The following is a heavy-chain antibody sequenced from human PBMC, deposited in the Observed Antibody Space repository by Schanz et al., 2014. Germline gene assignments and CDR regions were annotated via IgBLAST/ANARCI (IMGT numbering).Heavy chain of an antibody. J-gene: IGHJ6*02. CDR2: ISYDGSNK. CDR1: GFTLSSYA. D-gene: IGHD2-15*01. V-gene: IGHV3-30-3*01. Sequence: QVQLVESGGGVVQPGRSLRLSCAAYGFTLSSYAMHWVRQAPGKGLEWVAVISYDGSNKYYADSVKGRFTISRDNSKNTLYLQMNSLRADDTAVYFCAKARRKSNCSGGRCFHYSYYGMDVWGQGTTVTVSS. CDR3: AKARRKSNCSGGRCFHYSYYGMDV.